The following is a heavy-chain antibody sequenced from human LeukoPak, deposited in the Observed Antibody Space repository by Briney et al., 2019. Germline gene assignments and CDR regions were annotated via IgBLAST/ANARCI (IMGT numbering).Heavy chain of an antibody. CDR2: ISAYNGNT. J-gene: IGHJ4*02. Sequence: ASVKVSCKASGYTFTSYGISWVRQAPGQGLEWMGWISAYNGNTNYAQKLQGRVTMTTDTSTSTAYMELRSLRSDDTAVYYCARGTIMITFGGVIVDYYFDSWGQGTPVTVSS. D-gene: IGHD3-16*02. CDR1: GYTFTSYG. CDR3: ARGTIMITFGGVIVDYYFDS. V-gene: IGHV1-18*01.